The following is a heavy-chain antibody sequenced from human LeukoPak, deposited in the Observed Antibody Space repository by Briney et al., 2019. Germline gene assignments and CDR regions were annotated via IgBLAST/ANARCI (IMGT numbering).Heavy chain of an antibody. CDR2: ISSSSSYI. Sequence: GGSLRLSCAASGFTFSSYSMNWVRQAPVKGLEWVSSISSSSSYIYYADSVKGRFTISRDNAKNSLYLQMNSLRAEDTAVYYCARDVDIVATIFDYWGQGTLVTVSS. V-gene: IGHV3-21*01. J-gene: IGHJ4*02. CDR3: ARDVDIVATIFDY. CDR1: GFTFSSYS. D-gene: IGHD5-12*01.